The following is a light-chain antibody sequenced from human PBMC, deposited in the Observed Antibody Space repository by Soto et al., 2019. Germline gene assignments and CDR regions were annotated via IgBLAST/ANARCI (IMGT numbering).Light chain of an antibody. Sequence: AIQLTQSPSSLSASVGDRVTITCRASQGISSALAWYQQKPGKAPKLLIYDASSLESGVPSRFSGSGSGTYSTLTISRLQPEDFATDYFQQFNKYQITFGQGTRLEIK. CDR2: DAS. CDR3: QQFNKYQIT. CDR1: QGISSA. J-gene: IGKJ5*01. V-gene: IGKV1D-13*01.